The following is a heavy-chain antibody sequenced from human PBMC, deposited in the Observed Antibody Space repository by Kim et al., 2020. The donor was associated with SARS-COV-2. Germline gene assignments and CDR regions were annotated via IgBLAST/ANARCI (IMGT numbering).Heavy chain of an antibody. CDR3: ARRGKTARPPYYFDY. J-gene: IGHJ4*02. CDR2: INTSTGNP. Sequence: ASVKVSCKASGYTFTTYALNWVRQAPGQGLEWMGWINTSTGNPTYAHGFTGRFVFSLDTSVSTAYLQISSLKAEDTAVFYCARRGKTARPPYYFDYWGQGTLVTVSS. CDR1: GYTFTTYA. V-gene: IGHV7-4-1*02. D-gene: IGHD6-6*01.